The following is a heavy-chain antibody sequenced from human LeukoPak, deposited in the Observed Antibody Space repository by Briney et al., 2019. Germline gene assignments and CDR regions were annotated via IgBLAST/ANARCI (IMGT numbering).Heavy chain of an antibody. D-gene: IGHD3-22*01. V-gene: IGHV3-23*01. CDR3: TKDLRESGYPNGFES. Sequence: PGGSLRLSCAASGFTFSRYAMSWVRQAPGKGLGWVSAIIPSGGTKYYAESVKGRFNISRDNSKSTVYLQLHSLRTDDTAIYYCTKDLRESGYPNGFESCGQGTLVTVSS. CDR1: GFTFSRYA. CDR2: IIPSGGTK. J-gene: IGHJ5*01.